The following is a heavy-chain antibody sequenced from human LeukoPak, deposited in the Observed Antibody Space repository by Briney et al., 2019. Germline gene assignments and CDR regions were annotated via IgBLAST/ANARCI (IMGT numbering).Heavy chain of an antibody. D-gene: IGHD5-18*01. CDR3: ARGYTYGDY. Sequence: ASAKVSCKASGYTFTSYYMHWVRQAPGQGLEWMGIINPSSGSTSYAQNFQGRVTMTRDTSSSTVNMELSSLRSEDTPVYYCARGYTYGDYWGQGTLVTVSS. CDR2: INPSSGST. V-gene: IGHV1-46*01. CDR1: GYTFTSYY. J-gene: IGHJ4*02.